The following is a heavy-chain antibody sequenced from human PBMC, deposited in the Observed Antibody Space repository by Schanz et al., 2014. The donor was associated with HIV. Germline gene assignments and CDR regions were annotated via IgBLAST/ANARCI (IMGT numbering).Heavy chain of an antibody. CDR1: GFTFSSYA. CDR3: ARGGGHCSDGSCYDWIDS. Sequence: QVQLVESGGGVVQPGRSLRLSCAASGFTFSSYAMHWVRQPPGKGLEWVALISYEGSKKYYADSVKGRFTISRDNSKNLLSLQMNSLRADDTAVYYCARGGGHCSDGSCYDWIDSWGQGTLVTVSS. J-gene: IGHJ5*01. D-gene: IGHD2-15*01. V-gene: IGHV3-30-3*01. CDR2: ISYEGSKK.